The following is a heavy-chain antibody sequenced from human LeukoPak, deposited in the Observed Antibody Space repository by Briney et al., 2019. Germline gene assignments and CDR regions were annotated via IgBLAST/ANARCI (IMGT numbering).Heavy chain of an antibody. Sequence: PGGSLRLSCAASGFTVSSNFMHWVRQAPGKGLEWVAGIHNDYRTLYADSVKGRFTILRDDSANTVYLQMNSLRAEDTAIFYCANHYGGGQGALVTVSS. CDR1: GFTVSSNF. CDR3: ANHYG. V-gene: IGHV3-53*01. D-gene: IGHD3-16*01. J-gene: IGHJ4*02. CDR2: IHNDYRT.